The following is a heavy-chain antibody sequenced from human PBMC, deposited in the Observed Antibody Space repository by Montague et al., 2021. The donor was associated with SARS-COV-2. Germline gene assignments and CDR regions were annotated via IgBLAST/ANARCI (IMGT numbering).Heavy chain of an antibody. CDR2: MHFTGKT. CDR3: ARDRFDFGAGRQGTIDF. V-gene: IGHV4-4*07. J-gene: IGHJ4*02. CDR1: GDSITDHY. D-gene: IGHD3-10*01. Sequence: SETLSLTCSVSGDSITDHYWSWIRQPAGKGLEWIGRMHFTGKTNFSPFFSSRLTMSADTSKNQFSLKLASVTAADTAIYFCARDRFDFGAGRQGTIDFWGQGTLVTVSS.